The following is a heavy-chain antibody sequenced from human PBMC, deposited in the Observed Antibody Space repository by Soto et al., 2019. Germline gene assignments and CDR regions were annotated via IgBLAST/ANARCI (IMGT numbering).Heavy chain of an antibody. CDR2: ISGSGGNT. J-gene: IGHJ4*02. CDR1: GFTFSTYA. Sequence: EVQLLESGGGLVQPGGSLRLSCAASGFTFSTYAMSWVRQAPGKGLEWVSAISGSGGNTYYADSVKGRFTISRDNSKNTLYVQIRSLRAEDKAVYYCVARPPFDSWGRGTLVAVSS. V-gene: IGHV3-23*01. CDR3: VARPPFDS.